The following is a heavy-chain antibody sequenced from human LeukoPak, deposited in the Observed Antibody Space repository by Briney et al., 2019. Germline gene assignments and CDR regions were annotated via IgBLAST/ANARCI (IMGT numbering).Heavy chain of an antibody. CDR1: GGSFIGYY. V-gene: IGHV4-34*01. Sequence: MASETLSLTCAVYGGSFIGYYWSWIRQPPGRGLEWIGEINHSGSTNYNPSLKSRVTISVDTSKNQFSLKLSSVTAADTAVYYCARVGGWLSRDYWGQGTLVTVSS. J-gene: IGHJ4*02. D-gene: IGHD3-16*01. CDR2: INHSGST. CDR3: ARVGGWLSRDY.